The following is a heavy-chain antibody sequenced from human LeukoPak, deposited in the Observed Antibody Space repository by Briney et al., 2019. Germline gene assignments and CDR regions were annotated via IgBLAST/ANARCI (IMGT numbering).Heavy chain of an antibody. D-gene: IGHD1-26*01. CDR3: ARTYSGSYSGFDY. V-gene: IGHV3-33*01. CDR1: GFTFSSYG. Sequence: RGSLRLSCAASGFTFSSYGMHWVRQAPGKGLEWVAVIWYDGSNKYYADSVKGRFTISRDNSKNTLYLQMNSLRAEDTAVYYCARTYSGSYSGFDYWGQGTLVTVSS. J-gene: IGHJ4*02. CDR2: IWYDGSNK.